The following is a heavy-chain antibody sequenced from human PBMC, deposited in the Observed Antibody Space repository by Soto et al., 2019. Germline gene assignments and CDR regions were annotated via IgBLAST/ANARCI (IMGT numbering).Heavy chain of an antibody. D-gene: IGHD2-2*02. J-gene: IGHJ4*02. CDR3: AKDKGYCSSTSCYSPAHYFDY. CDR1: GFTFSSYA. V-gene: IGHV3-23*01. Sequence: LRLSCAASGFTFSSYAMSWVRQAPGKGLEWVSAISGSGGSTYYADSVKGRFTISRDNSKNTLYLQMNSLRAEDTAVYYCAKDKGYCSSTSCYSPAHYFDYWGQGTLVTVSS. CDR2: ISGSGGST.